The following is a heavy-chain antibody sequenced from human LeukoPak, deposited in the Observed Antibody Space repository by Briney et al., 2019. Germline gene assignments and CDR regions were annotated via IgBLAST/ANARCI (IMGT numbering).Heavy chain of an antibody. D-gene: IGHD6-13*01. Sequence: PSGTLSLTCTASGGSISSYYWSWIRQPPGKGLEWIGYIYYSGSTNYNPSLKSRVTISVDTSKNQFSLKLSSVTAADTAVYYCARGPAGTFFDYWGQGTLVTVSS. CDR3: ARGPAGTFFDY. J-gene: IGHJ4*02. CDR1: GGSISSYY. V-gene: IGHV4-59*01. CDR2: IYYSGST.